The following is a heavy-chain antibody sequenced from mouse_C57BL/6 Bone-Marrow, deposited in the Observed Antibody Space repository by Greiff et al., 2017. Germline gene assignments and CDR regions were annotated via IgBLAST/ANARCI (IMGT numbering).Heavy chain of an antibody. D-gene: IGHD2-3*01. CDR3: TRDGGWLRIYYAKDY. V-gene: IGHV1-15*01. J-gene: IGHJ4*01. CDR2: IDPETGGT. CDR1: GYTFTDYE. Sequence: QVQLQQSGAELVRPGASVTLSCKASGYTFTDYEMHWVKQTPVHGLEWIGAIDPETGGTAYNQKFKGKAILTADKSSSTAYMELRSLTSEDSAVYYCTRDGGWLRIYYAKDYWGQGTSVTVSS.